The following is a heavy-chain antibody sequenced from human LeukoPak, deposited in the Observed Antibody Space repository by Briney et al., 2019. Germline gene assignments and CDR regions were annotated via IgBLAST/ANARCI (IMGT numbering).Heavy chain of an antibody. CDR1: GGSISSSSYY. D-gene: IGHD6-19*01. CDR2: IYYSGST. CDR3: AGAPQWLAFDF. Sequence: SETLSLTCTVSGGSISSSSYYWGWIRQPPGKGLEWIGSIYYSGSTYYNPSLKSRVTISVDTSKNQFSLKLSSVTAADTAVYYCAGAPQWLAFDFWGQGTLVTVSS. J-gene: IGHJ4*02. V-gene: IGHV4-39*07.